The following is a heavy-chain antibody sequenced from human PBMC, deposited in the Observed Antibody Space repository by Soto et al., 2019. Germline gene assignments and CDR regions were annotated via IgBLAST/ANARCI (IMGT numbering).Heavy chain of an antibody. CDR2: IYWNDDE. D-gene: IGHD5-12*01. V-gene: IGHV2-5*01. Sequence: ESGPTLVNPTQTLTLTCTFSGFSPSSNGVGVGWIRQPPGEALEWLALIYWNDDERYSPSLKSRLTISKDTSKNQVVLTMANMDPVDTATYYCARTDRVSRYFDNWGQGTPVTVSS. CDR3: ARTDRVSRYFDN. J-gene: IGHJ4*02. CDR1: GFSPSSNGVG.